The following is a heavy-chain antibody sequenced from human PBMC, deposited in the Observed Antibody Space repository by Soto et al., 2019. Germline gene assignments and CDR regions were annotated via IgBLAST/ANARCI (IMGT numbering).Heavy chain of an antibody. J-gene: IGHJ4*02. CDR3: AKDKSSSYGDYLGLDY. CDR1: GFTFSNYA. D-gene: IGHD2-21*02. CDR2: ISATGEST. Sequence: EVQLLESGGDLVQPGGSLRLSCAASGFTFSNYAMTWVRQAPGKGLEWVSGISATGESTYYAGSVEGRFTISRDNAKNTLYLQMKCLGAEDTAVYYCAKDKSSSYGDYLGLDYWGQGTLATVSS. V-gene: IGHV3-23*01.